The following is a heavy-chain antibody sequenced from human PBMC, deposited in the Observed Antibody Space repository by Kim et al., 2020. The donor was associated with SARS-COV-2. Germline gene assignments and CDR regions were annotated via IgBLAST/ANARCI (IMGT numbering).Heavy chain of an antibody. Sequence: ASVKVSCKASGYTFTSYGISWVRQAPGQGLEWMGWISAYNGNTNYAQKLQGRVTMTTDTSTSTAYMELRSLRSDDTAVYYCARSPSYTIFYYYYGMDVWGQGTTVTVYS. CDR3: ARSPSYTIFYYYYGMDV. CDR1: GYTFTSYG. D-gene: IGHD3-3*01. CDR2: ISAYNGNT. V-gene: IGHV1-18*01. J-gene: IGHJ6*02.